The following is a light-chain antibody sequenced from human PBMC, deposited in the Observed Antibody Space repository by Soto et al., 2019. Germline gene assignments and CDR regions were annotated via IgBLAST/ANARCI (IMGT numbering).Light chain of an antibody. CDR2: EVS. V-gene: IGLV2-14*01. J-gene: IGLJ2*01. CDR3: SSYTSSSVV. CDR1: SSDVGGYNY. Sequence: QSALTQPASVSGSPGQSITISCTGTSSDVGGYNYVSWYQQHPGKAPKLMIYEVSNWPSGVSNRFSGSKSGNTPSLTISGLQAEDEADYYCSSYTSSSVVFGGGTKLTVL.